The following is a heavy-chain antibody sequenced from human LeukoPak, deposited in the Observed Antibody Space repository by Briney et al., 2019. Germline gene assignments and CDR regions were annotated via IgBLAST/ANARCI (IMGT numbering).Heavy chain of an antibody. J-gene: IGHJ3*02. V-gene: IGHV3-30*03. CDR2: ISKDGSNK. D-gene: IGHD1-14*01. Sequence: GGSLRLSCAAAGFTFSNYGIHWVRQAPGKGLEWVAVISKDGSNKDYADSVKGRFIISRDNSKNTLYPQMNSLRAEDTAVYYCARDRSGIYDAFDIWGQGTMVTVSS. CDR3: ARDRSGIYDAFDI. CDR1: GFTFSNYG.